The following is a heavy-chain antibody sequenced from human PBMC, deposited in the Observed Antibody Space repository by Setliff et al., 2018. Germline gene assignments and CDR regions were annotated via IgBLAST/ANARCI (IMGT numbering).Heavy chain of an antibody. CDR2: IIPILGIT. CDR1: GGTFSSYA. V-gene: IGHV1-69*10. D-gene: IGHD5-18*01. CDR3: ARERPRGYSYGYDYYYGMDV. J-gene: IGHJ6*02. Sequence: GASVKVSCKASGGTFSSYAISWVRQAPGQGLEWMGGIIPILGITNYAQKFQGRVTITADESTSTAYMELSSLRAEDTAVYYCARERPRGYSYGYDYYYGMDVWGQGTTVTVSS.